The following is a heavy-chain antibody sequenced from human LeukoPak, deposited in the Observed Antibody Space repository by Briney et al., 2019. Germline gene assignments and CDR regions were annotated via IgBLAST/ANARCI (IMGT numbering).Heavy chain of an antibody. D-gene: IGHD5-18*01. CDR2: IYAGDSDT. J-gene: IGHJ4*02. Sequence: GESLKISCKAFGYFFSNYWIGWVRQMPGKGLEWMGIIYAGDSDTRYSPSFQGQVTISADKSINTAYLQWSSLKASDTAMYYCASAYSYIHFDYWGQGTLVTVSS. CDR1: GYFFSNYW. V-gene: IGHV5-51*01. CDR3: ASAYSYIHFDY.